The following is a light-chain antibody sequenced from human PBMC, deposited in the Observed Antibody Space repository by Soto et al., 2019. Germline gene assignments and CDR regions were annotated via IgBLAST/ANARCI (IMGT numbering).Light chain of an antibody. V-gene: IGKV3-11*01. CDR1: QSVDTY. Sequence: EIVLTQSPATLSLSPGERATLSCRASQSVDTYLAWYQQKPGQAPRLLIYDASNRATGIPARFSGSGSGTGFTLTSARLVLGDFAVYYCMKSRNRVSVGPGTKLDFK. CDR2: DAS. CDR3: MKSRNRVS. J-gene: IGKJ3*01.